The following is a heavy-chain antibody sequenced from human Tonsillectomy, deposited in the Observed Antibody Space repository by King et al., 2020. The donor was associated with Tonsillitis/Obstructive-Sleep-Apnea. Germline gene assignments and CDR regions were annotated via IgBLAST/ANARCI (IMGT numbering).Heavy chain of an antibody. D-gene: IGHD3-3*01. Sequence: VQLVESGGGVVQPGGSLRLSCAASGFTFDDYAMHWVRQAPGKGLEWVSLISGDGGSTYYADSVKGRFTISRDNSKNSLYLQMNSLRTEDTALYYCGKDSGDFWSGYFYYYYYMDVWGKGTTVTVSS. CDR3: GKDSGDFWSGYFYYYYYMDV. CDR2: ISGDGGST. V-gene: IGHV3-43*02. CDR1: GFTFDDYA. J-gene: IGHJ6*03.